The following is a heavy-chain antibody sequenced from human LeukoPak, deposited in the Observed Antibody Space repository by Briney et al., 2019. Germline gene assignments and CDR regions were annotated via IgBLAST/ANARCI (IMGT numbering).Heavy chain of an antibody. CDR3: ARDGWFDP. V-gene: IGHV3-33*01. Sequence: PGGSLRLSCAASGFTFSSYGLHWVRQAPGKGLEWVAVIWYDGSNKYYADSVKGRLTISRDNSRNTLYLQMNSLRAEDTAVYYCARDGWFDPWGQGTLVTVSS. CDR2: IWYDGSNK. J-gene: IGHJ5*02. CDR1: GFTFSSYG.